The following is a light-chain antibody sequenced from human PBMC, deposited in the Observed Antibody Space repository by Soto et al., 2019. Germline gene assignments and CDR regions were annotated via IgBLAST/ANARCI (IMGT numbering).Light chain of an antibody. V-gene: IGKV1-12*01. CDR3: QQYISSPRT. CDR2: AAS. Sequence: DIQMPPSPSSVSASVGARVTITCRASQGISSWLAWYQQKPGKAPKLLIYAASSLQSGVPSRFSGSGSGTDFTLTISSLQPEDFAVYYCQQYISSPRTFGQGTKVDIK. J-gene: IGKJ1*01. CDR1: QGISSW.